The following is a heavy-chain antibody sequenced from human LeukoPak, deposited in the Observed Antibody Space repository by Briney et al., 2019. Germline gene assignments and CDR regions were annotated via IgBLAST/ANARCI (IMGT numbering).Heavy chain of an antibody. CDR1: GGSFSVYY. Sequence: PSETLSLTCAVYGGSFSVYYWSWIRPPPGKGLEWIGEIIHSGSTNYNPSHKSRVTISVDTSKNQFSLKLSSVTAADTAVYYCARGSEVDIVATVHFDYWGQGTLVTVSS. CDR2: IIHSGST. V-gene: IGHV4-34*01. J-gene: IGHJ4*02. D-gene: IGHD5-12*01. CDR3: ARGSEVDIVATVHFDY.